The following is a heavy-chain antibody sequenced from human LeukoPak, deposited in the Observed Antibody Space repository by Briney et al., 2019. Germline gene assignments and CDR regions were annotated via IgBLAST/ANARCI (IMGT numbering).Heavy chain of an antibody. CDR1: VGTFINYA. J-gene: IGHJ4*02. Sequence: ASVTVSFKASVGTFINYAISWVRQAPGQGLEWMGGIIPIFGTANYAQKFQGRVTITADESTSTAYMELSSLRSEDTAVYYCARGDCSSTSCPRDYWGQGTLVTVSS. CDR2: IIPIFGTA. CDR3: ARGDCSSTSCPRDY. D-gene: IGHD2-2*01. V-gene: IGHV1-69*01.